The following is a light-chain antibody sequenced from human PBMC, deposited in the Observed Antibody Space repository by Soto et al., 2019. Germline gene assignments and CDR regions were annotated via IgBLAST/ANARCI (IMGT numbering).Light chain of an antibody. J-gene: IGLJ1*01. CDR3: LVWVDSLKGYV. V-gene: IGLV1-44*01. CDR2: SNS. CDR1: SSNIGSST. Sequence: QSVLTQPPSASGTPGQRVTISCSGSSSNIGSSTVNWYQHLPGTAPKLLIYSNSQRPSGVPDRFSGSKSGTSASLAISGLQSDDAADYYCLVWVDSLKGYVFGTGTKVTVL.